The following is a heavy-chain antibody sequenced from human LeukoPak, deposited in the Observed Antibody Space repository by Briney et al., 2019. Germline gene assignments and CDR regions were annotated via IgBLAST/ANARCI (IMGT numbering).Heavy chain of an antibody. Sequence: SVKVSCKASGGTFSSYGISWVRQAPGQGLEWMGRIIPILGIANYAQKFQGRVTITADTSTTTAYMELSSLRSEDTAVYYCARDSYGSSLPYYYHYGMDVWGQGTTVTVSS. V-gene: IGHV1-69*04. CDR1: GGTFSSYG. J-gene: IGHJ6*02. CDR3: ARDSYGSSLPYYYHYGMDV. CDR2: IIPILGIA. D-gene: IGHD5-18*01.